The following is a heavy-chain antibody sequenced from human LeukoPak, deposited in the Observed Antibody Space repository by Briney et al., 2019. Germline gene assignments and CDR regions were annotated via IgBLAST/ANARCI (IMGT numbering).Heavy chain of an antibody. CDR2: IWYDGSNK. Sequence: GGSLRLSCAASGFTFSSYGMHWVRQAPGKGLEWVAVIWYDGSNKYYADSVKGRFTISRDNSKNTLYLQMNSLRAEDTAVYYCAREVIVGATSDYFDYWGKGKLVTVSS. J-gene: IGHJ4*02. D-gene: IGHD1-26*01. V-gene: IGHV3-33*01. CDR3: AREVIVGATSDYFDY. CDR1: GFTFSSYG.